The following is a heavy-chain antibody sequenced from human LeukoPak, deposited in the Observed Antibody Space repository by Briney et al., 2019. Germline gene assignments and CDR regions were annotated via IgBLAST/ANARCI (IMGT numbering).Heavy chain of an antibody. J-gene: IGHJ4*02. Sequence: PGGSLRLSCAASALTFSDYSMNWVRQAPGKGLEWISYISSNGSTIYYAASVEGRFTISRDSAKNSLYLQMNGLRAEDTAIYYCARGPKTSFDYWGQGTLVTVSS. V-gene: IGHV3-48*01. CDR2: ISSNGSTI. CDR1: ALTFSDYS. CDR3: ARGPKTSFDY.